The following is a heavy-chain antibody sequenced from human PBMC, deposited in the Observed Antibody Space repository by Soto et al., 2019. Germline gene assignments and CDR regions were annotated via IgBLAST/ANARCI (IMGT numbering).Heavy chain of an antibody. D-gene: IGHD6-13*01. Sequence: QVQLVQSGAEVKKTGASVKVSCKASGYTFTSYDINWVRQATGQGLEWMGWMNHNSGNTCYAQKFEGTVTMSRNTAISKAYIELRRRRSEDTSVYDCAKGPERGSSGVSNWFDPCGQGTMFIVSS. CDR1: GYTFTSYD. V-gene: IGHV1-8*01. CDR2: MNHNSGNT. J-gene: IGHJ5*02. CDR3: AKGPERGSSGVSNWFDP.